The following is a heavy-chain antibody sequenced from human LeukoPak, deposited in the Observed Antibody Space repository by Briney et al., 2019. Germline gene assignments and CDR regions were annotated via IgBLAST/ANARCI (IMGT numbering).Heavy chain of an antibody. V-gene: IGHV3-74*01. J-gene: IGHJ4*02. CDR2: INSDGSST. D-gene: IGHD1-1*01. Sequence: GGSLRLSCAASGFTFSGHWMNWVRQAPGKGLVWVSRINSDGSSTGYADSVKGRLSISRDNAKNTLYLQMNSLTAEDTAVYYCARGNWLEYWGQGALVTVSS. CDR1: GFTFSGHW. CDR3: ARGNWLEY.